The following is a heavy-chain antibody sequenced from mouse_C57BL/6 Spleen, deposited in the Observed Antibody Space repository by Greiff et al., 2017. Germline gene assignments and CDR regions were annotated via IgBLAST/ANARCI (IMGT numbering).Heavy chain of an antibody. CDR3: ARAYKGAKGY. CDR1: GFTFSDYY. CDR2: INYDGSST. J-gene: IGHJ4*01. D-gene: IGHD1-3*01. V-gene: IGHV5-16*01. Sequence: EVKLVESEGGLVQPGSSMKLSCTASGFTFSDYYMAWVRQVPEKGLEWVANINYDGSSTYYLDSLKSRFILSRDNAKNILYLQMSSLKSEDSATYFCARAYKGAKGYWGQGTSVTVSS.